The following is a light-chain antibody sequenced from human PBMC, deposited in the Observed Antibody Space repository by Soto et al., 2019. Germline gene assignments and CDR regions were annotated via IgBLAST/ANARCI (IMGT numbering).Light chain of an antibody. CDR1: QGISNY. CDR2: DAS. Sequence: DIQMTQSPSSLSASLGDRVTITCQASQGISNYLNWYQQKPGKAPKLLIYDASNLETGVPSRFSGSRSGTNSTLTISILQPEDIASYYCQQHDNLPLIFGGGTKVEIK. J-gene: IGKJ4*01. CDR3: QQHDNLPLI. V-gene: IGKV1-33*01.